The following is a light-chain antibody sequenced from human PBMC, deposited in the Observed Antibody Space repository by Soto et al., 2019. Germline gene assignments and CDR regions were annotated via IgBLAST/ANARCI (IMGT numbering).Light chain of an antibody. CDR3: QQRKSWPPLT. V-gene: IGKV3-11*01. Sequence: ETVLTQSPGTLSLSPGERATLSCRASQSVDHYLAWYQQKPGQAPRLLIYDASNRASGIPARFSGSGSGTDFTLTISSLEPEDFAVYYCQQRKSWPPLTFGGGTKVEI. CDR2: DAS. J-gene: IGKJ4*01. CDR1: QSVDHY.